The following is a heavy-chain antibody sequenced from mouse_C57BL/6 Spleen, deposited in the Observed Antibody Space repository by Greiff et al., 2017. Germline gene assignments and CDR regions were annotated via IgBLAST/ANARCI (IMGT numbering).Heavy chain of an antibody. J-gene: IGHJ2*01. V-gene: IGHV10-1*01. D-gene: IGHD2-5*01. CDR2: IRSKSNNYAT. CDR1: GFSFNTYA. CDR3: VRGGYSNYPRFDY. Sequence: EVQVVESGGGLVQPKGSLKLSCAASGFSFNTYAMNWVRQAPGKGLEWVARIRSKSNNYATYYADSVKDRFTISRDDSESMLYLQMNNLKTEDTAMYYCVRGGYSNYPRFDYWGQGTTLTVSS.